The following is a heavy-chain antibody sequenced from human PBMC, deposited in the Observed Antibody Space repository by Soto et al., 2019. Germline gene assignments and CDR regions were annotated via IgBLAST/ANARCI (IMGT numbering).Heavy chain of an antibody. V-gene: IGHV4-39*01. D-gene: IGHD2-2*01. CDR1: GGSISDDTYY. J-gene: IGHJ5*02. CDR3: ARLHCNSPNCVPLDP. Sequence: QLQLQESGPGLVKPSETLSLTCTVSGGSISDDTYYWGWIRQPPGKGLEWIGSISYSGTSSDNPSLKSRGTLSVXXSXQQLSLRLSSVIAADTAVYYCARLHCNSPNCVPLDPWGQGTLVIVSS. CDR2: ISYSGTS.